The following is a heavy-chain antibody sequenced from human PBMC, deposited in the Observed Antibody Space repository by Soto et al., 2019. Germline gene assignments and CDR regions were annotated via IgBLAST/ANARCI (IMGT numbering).Heavy chain of an antibody. CDR3: ARDTRHCSSTSCYISYYYGMDV. Sequence: PGGSLRLSCAASGFTFSSYSMNWVRQAPGKGLEWVSSISSSSSYIYYADSVKGRFTISRDNAKNSLYLQMNSLRAEDTAVYYCARDTRHCSSTSCYISYYYGMDVWGQGTTVTVSS. D-gene: IGHD2-2*02. J-gene: IGHJ6*02. CDR1: GFTFSSYS. CDR2: ISSSSSYI. V-gene: IGHV3-21*01.